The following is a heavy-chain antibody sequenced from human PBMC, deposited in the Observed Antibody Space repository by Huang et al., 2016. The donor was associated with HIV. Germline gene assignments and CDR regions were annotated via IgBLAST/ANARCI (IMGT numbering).Heavy chain of an antibody. J-gene: IGHJ5*02. Sequence: QVQLVESGGGVVQPGGSLSLSCAATGFTFSSYAMHWVRQAPGKGLECVAEIQFDGGNKNHADSVKGRFTISRDNSKNTLYLQISSLRAEDTAVYYCVKFTIDDSSVAAWGQGTLVTVS. V-gene: IGHV3-30*02. D-gene: IGHD6-25*01. CDR2: IQFDGGNK. CDR3: VKFTIDDSSVAA. CDR1: GFTFSSYA.